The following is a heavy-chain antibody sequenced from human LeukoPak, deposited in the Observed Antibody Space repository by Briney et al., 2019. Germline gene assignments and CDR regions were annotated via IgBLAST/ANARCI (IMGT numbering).Heavy chain of an antibody. CDR1: GFTFSSYG. J-gene: IGHJ6*02. CDR2: ISYDGSNK. V-gene: IGHV3-30*18. Sequence: GGSLRLSCAASGFTFSSYGMHWVRQAPGKGLEWVAVISYDGSNKYYADSVKGRFTISRDNSKNTLYLQMNSLRAEDTAVYYCAKDRGTQYYYYGMDVWGQGTTVTVSS. D-gene: IGHD3-10*01. CDR3: AKDRGTQYYYYGMDV.